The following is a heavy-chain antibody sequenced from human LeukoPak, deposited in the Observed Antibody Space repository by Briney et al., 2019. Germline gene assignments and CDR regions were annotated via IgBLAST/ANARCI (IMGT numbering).Heavy chain of an antibody. J-gene: IGHJ4*02. D-gene: IGHD6-13*01. CDR1: GFTFGDYA. V-gene: IGHV3-49*04. Sequence: GGSLRLSCTASGFTFGDYAMSWVRQAPGKGLEWVGFIRSKAYGGTTEYAASVKGRFTISRDDSKSIAYLQMNSLKTEDTAVYYCTYSSSRTPNIFDYWGQGTLVTVSS. CDR2: IRSKAYGGTT. CDR3: TYSSSRTPNIFDY.